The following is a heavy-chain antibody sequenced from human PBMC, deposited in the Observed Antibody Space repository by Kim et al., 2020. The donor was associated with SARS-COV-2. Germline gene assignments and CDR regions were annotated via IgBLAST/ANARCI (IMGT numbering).Heavy chain of an antibody. CDR2: IYDSGST. Sequence: SETLSLTCTVSGGSISSSSYYWGWIRQPPGKGLEWIGSIYDSGSTYYNPSLKSRVTISVDTSKNQFSLKLSSVTAADTAVYYCARHPRLLGAFDICGQGTTGTVSS. V-gene: IGHV4-39*01. J-gene: IGHJ3*02. CDR3: ARHPRLLGAFDI. CDR1: GGSISSSSYY. D-gene: IGHD3-22*01.